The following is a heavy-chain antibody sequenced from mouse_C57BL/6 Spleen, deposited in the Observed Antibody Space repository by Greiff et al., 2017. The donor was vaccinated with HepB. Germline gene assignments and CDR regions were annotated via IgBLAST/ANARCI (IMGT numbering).Heavy chain of an antibody. Sequence: EVKLQESGPGLVKPSQSLSLTCSVTGYSITSGYNWNWIRQFPGNKLEWMGYISYDGSNNYNPSLKNRISITRDTSKNQFFLKLNSVTTEDTATYYCARGPYAMDYWGQGTSVTVSS. J-gene: IGHJ4*01. CDR1: GYSITSGYN. CDR3: ARGPYAMDY. V-gene: IGHV3-6*01. CDR2: ISYDGSN.